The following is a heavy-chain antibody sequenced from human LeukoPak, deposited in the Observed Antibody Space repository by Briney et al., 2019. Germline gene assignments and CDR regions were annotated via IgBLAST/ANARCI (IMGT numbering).Heavy chain of an antibody. V-gene: IGHV1-18*01. CDR3: AREIFGVVRGAFDI. Sequence: ASVKVSCKASGYTFTSYGISWVRQAPGQGLEWMGWISAYNGNTNYAQKLQGRVTITTDESTSTAYMELSSLRSEDTAVYYCAREIFGVVRGAFDIWGQGTMVTVSS. CDR2: ISAYNGNT. D-gene: IGHD3-3*01. J-gene: IGHJ3*02. CDR1: GYTFTSYG.